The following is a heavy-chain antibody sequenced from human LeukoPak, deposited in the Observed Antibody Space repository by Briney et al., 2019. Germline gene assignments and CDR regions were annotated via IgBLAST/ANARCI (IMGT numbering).Heavy chain of an antibody. Sequence: GASVKVSCKASGYTFTSYGISWVRQAPGQGLEWMGWISAYNGNTNYAQKLQGRVTMTTDTSTSTAYMELRSLRSDDTAVYYCARASVAVYYYYGMDVWGQGTTVTVSS. V-gene: IGHV1-18*01. J-gene: IGHJ6*02. CDR3: ARASVAVYYYYGMDV. CDR2: ISAYNGNT. D-gene: IGHD6-19*01. CDR1: GYTFTSYG.